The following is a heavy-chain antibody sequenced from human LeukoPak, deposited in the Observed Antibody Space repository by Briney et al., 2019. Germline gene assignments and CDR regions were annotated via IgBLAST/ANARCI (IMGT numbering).Heavy chain of an antibody. CDR3: AREVVLSGTSVFDH. J-gene: IGHJ4*02. D-gene: IGHD2-21*01. Sequence: PGGSLRLSCAASGFIFSVYWIHWVRQAPGKGLVWVSRINSDGSSTIYADSVRGRFTISRDNAENTVFLQMNSLRAEDTAVYYCAREVVLSGTSVFDHWGQGTLVTVSS. CDR1: GFIFSVYW. V-gene: IGHV3-74*01. CDR2: INSDGSST.